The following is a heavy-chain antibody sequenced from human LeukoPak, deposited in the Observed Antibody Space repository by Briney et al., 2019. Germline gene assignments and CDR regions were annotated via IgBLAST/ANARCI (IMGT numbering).Heavy chain of an antibody. CDR3: ARGVAAAGTDY. CDR2: ISSSSSYI. J-gene: IGHJ4*02. D-gene: IGHD6-13*01. Sequence: GGSLRLSCAASGFTFSSYSMNWVRQAPGKGLEWVSSISSSSSYIYYADSVKGRFTISRDNAENSLYLQMNSLRAEDTAVYYCARGVAAAGTDYWGQGTLVTVSS. V-gene: IGHV3-21*01. CDR1: GFTFSSYS.